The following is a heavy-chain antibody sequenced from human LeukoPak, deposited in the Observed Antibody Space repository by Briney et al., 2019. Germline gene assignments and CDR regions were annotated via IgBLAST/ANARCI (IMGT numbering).Heavy chain of an antibody. Sequence: GGSLRLSCAASGFTVSSNYMSWVRQAPGKGLEWVSVIYSGGSTYYADSVKGRFTISRDNSKSTLYLQMNSLRAEDTAVYYCARAGDSSGFYYYYYYMDVWRKGATVTVSS. CDR1: GFTVSSNY. V-gene: IGHV3-53*01. J-gene: IGHJ6*03. CDR2: IYSGGST. D-gene: IGHD3-22*01. CDR3: ARAGDSSGFYYYYYYMDV.